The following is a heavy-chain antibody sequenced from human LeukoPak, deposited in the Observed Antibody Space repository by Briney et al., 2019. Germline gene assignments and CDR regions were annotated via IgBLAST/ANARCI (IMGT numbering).Heavy chain of an antibody. D-gene: IGHD3-10*01. Sequence: SEALSLTCTVSGGSVRGYYWSWIREPPGKGREWIGYIYSSGSTNYNPPLKSRVTISVDTSTNQFSLTLSSVTAADTAVYYCASIRSSGAFDTWGQGTIVTVSS. CDR1: GGSVRGYY. CDR2: IYSSGST. J-gene: IGHJ3*02. CDR3: ASIRSSGAFDT. V-gene: IGHV4-59*02.